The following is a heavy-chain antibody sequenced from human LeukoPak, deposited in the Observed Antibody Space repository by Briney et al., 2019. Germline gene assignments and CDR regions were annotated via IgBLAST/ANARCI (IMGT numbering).Heavy chain of an antibody. CDR1: GFTFSSYA. CDR2: ISGSGGST. CDR3: ANGKDYYDSSGYYY. D-gene: IGHD3-22*01. Sequence: GGSLRLSCAASGFTFSSYAMSWVRQAPGKGLEWVSAISGSGGSTYYADSVKGRFTISRDNSKNTLYLQMNSLRAEDTAAYYCANGKDYYDSSGYYYWGQGTLVTVSS. V-gene: IGHV3-23*01. J-gene: IGHJ4*02.